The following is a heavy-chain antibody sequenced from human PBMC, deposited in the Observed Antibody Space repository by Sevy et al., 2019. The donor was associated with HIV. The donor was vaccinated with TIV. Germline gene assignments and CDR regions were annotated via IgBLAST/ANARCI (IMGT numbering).Heavy chain of an antibody. Sequence: GWSLRLSCVASGFTFSDSWMTWVRQAPGKGLERIAFINEDGSRLGYVDSVRGRFTISRENTKNSPYLQMNSLRAEDTAVYFCARDRAYRALDYWGQGTLVTVSS. CDR3: ARDRAYRALDY. CDR1: GFTFSDSW. CDR2: INEDGSRL. J-gene: IGHJ4*02. D-gene: IGHD5-18*01. V-gene: IGHV3-7*01.